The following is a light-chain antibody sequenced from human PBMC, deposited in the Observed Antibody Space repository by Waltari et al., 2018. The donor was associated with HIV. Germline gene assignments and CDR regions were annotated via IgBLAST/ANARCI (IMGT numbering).Light chain of an antibody. CDR1: SSDVGAYDF. CDR2: DVT. J-gene: IGLJ2*01. V-gene: IGLV2-11*01. Sequence: QSALTQPRSVSASPGQSVTISCTGTSSDVGAYDFVSWYQLLPGEAPILMLYDVTKPPSGVPDRFSVSKSGNSASLTISGLQAEDEAEYDCCSYAGTYTLKFGGGTKLTV. CDR3: CSYAGTYTLK.